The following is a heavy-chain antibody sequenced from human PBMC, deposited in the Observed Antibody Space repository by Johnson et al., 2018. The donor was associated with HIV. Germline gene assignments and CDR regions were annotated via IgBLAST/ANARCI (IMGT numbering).Heavy chain of an antibody. CDR2: IYSGGST. CDR3: ARGLTGEQVDI. J-gene: IGHJ3*02. Sequence: VQLVESGGGLVQPGGSLRLSCGASGFSVSDNYMIWVRQAPGKGLEWVSVIYSGGSTYYADSVKGRFTISRDNSKNTLYLQMNSLRAEDTAVYYCARGLTGEQVDIWGQGTMVTVSS. D-gene: IGHD3-16*01. CDR1: GFSVSDNY. V-gene: IGHV3-66*01.